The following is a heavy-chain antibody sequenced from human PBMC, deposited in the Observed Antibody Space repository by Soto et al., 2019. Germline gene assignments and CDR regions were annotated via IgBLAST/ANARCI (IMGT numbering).Heavy chain of an antibody. V-gene: IGHV3-11*04. J-gene: IGHJ6*02. CDR1: GFTFSDYY. CDR3: ARSPPGGDHYYYGMDV. D-gene: IGHD2-21*01. Sequence: GGSLRLSCAASGFTFSDYYMSWIRQAPGKGLEWLSYISSAGKTIYYADSVKGRFTISRENAKNSLYLQMNSLRAGDTAVYYCARSPPGGDHYYYGMDVWGQGTTVTVSS. CDR2: ISSAGKTI.